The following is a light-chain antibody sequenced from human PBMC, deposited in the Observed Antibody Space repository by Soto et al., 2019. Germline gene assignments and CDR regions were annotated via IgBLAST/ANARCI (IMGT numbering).Light chain of an antibody. CDR2: WAS. Sequence: DIVMTQSPDSLPVSLGERATINCKSSQSLLYSSNNKNYLAWYQQKPGQPPKLLIFWASTRESGVPDRFSGSGSEKEFTLPIRRLQAEDVALYFCQQYYYTPYSFCPGTKLEIK. CDR1: QSLLYSSNNKNY. V-gene: IGKV4-1*01. J-gene: IGKJ2*03. CDR3: QQYYYTPYS.